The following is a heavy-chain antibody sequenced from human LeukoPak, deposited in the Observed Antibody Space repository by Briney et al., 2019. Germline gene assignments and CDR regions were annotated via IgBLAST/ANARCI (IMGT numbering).Heavy chain of an antibody. J-gene: IGHJ4*02. CDR2: ISSNGGST. CDR3: VKALSGNYLDYFDY. V-gene: IGHV3-64D*09. CDR1: GFTFSSYG. D-gene: IGHD1-26*01. Sequence: PGGSLRLSCAASGFTFSSYGMHWVRQAPGKGLEYVSGISSNGGSTYYVDSGKGRFTISRDNSKNTLFLQMSSLRAEDTAVYYCVKALSGNYLDYFDYWGQGTLVTVSS.